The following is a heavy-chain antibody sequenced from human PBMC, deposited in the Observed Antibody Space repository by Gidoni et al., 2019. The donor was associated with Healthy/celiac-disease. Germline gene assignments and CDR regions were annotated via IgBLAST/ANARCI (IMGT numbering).Heavy chain of an antibody. CDR1: GYSISSGYY. D-gene: IGHD2-2*01. Sequence: QVQLQESGPGLVKPSETLSLTCAVSGYSISSGYYWGWIRQPPGKGLEWIGSIYHSGSTYYNPSLKSRVTISVDTSKNQFSLKLSSVTAADTAVYYCARDYGCSSTSCYLSYFDYWGQGTLVTVSS. CDR2: IYHSGST. J-gene: IGHJ4*02. V-gene: IGHV4-38-2*02. CDR3: ARDYGCSSTSCYLSYFDY.